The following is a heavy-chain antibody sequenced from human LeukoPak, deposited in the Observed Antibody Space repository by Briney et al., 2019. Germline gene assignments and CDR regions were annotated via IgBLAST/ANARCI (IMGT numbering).Heavy chain of an antibody. Sequence: PGGSLRLSCAVSGFTFSNAWMGWVRQAPGKRLEWVANMNIDGSEKYYADSAKGRFTISRDNARNSVYLQMNSLRVEDTAVYYCARDPVEWELLLDYWGQGTLVTVSS. CDR1: GFTFSNAW. CDR2: MNIDGSEK. J-gene: IGHJ4*02. CDR3: ARDPVEWELLLDY. V-gene: IGHV3-7*01. D-gene: IGHD1-26*01.